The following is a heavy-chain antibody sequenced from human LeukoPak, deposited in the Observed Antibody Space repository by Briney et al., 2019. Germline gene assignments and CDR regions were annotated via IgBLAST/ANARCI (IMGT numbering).Heavy chain of an antibody. Sequence: GGSLRLSCAASGFTFSSSAMSWVRQAPGKGLEGVSAISNNGGYTYYADSVQGRFTISRDNSKSTLCLQMNSLRAEDTAVYYCAKQLGYCSDGSCYFPYWGQGTLVTVSS. J-gene: IGHJ4*02. V-gene: IGHV3-23*01. CDR3: AKQLGYCSDGSCYFPY. CDR2: ISNNGGYT. D-gene: IGHD2-15*01. CDR1: GFTFSSSA.